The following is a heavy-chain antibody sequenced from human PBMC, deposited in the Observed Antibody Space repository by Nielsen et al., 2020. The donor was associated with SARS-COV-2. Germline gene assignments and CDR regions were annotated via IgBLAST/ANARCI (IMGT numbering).Heavy chain of an antibody. J-gene: IGHJ5*02. Sequence: GESLKISCAASGFTFSSYGMHWVRQAPGKGLEWVAVISYDGSNKYYADSVKGRFTISRDNSKNTLYLQMNSLRAEDTAVYYCASGTHLGWFDPWGQGTLVTVSS. CDR1: GFTFSSYG. CDR3: ASGTHLGWFDP. V-gene: IGHV3-33*05. CDR2: ISYDGSNK. D-gene: IGHD3-10*01.